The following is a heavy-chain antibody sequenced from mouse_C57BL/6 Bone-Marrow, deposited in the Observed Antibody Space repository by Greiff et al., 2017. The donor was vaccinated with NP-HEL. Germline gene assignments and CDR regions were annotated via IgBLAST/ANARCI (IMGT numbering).Heavy chain of an antibody. J-gene: IGHJ2*01. Sequence: QVQLQQPGAELVKPGASVKMSCKASGYTFTSYWITWVKQRPGQGLEWIGDIYPGSGSTNYTEKFKSKATLTVDTSSSTAYMQLSSLTSEDSAVYYCARRQLRLLYFDYWGQGTTLTVSS. V-gene: IGHV1-55*01. CDR1: GYTFTSYW. D-gene: IGHD3-2*02. CDR3: ARRQLRLLYFDY. CDR2: IYPGSGST.